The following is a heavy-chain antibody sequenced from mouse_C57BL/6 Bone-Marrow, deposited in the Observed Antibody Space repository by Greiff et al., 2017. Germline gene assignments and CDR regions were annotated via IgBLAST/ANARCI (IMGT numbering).Heavy chain of an antibody. Sequence: QVQLQQPGAELVRPGTSVKLSCKASGYTFTSYWMHWVKQRPGQGLEWIGVIDPSDSYTNYNQKFKGKATLTVDTSSSTAYMQLSSLTSEDSAVYYCARRYYGSSYEYVDVWGTGTTVTVSS. V-gene: IGHV1-59*01. CDR2: IDPSDSYT. J-gene: IGHJ1*03. CDR3: ARRYYGSSYEYVDV. D-gene: IGHD1-1*01. CDR1: GYTFTSYW.